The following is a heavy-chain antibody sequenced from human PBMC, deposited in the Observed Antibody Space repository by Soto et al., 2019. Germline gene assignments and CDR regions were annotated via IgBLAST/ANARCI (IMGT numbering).Heavy chain of an antibody. CDR1: GYSFSNYG. CDR3: AREGIGYSYGYRTYYYYGMDV. CDR2: ISDYNGNT. V-gene: IGHV1-18*01. D-gene: IGHD5-18*01. J-gene: IGHJ6*02. Sequence: GASVKVSCKTSGYSFSNYGISWVRQAPGQGLEWLGWISDYNGNTNYAQKYQGRVIMTKDTSTKTAYMVLRSLRFDDTDVYYCAREGIGYSYGYRTYYYYGMDVWGQGTTVTVSS.